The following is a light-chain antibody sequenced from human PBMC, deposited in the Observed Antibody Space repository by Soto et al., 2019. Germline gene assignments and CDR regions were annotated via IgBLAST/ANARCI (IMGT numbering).Light chain of an antibody. CDR3: HQYGTSPRT. CDR2: GAS. J-gene: IGKJ1*01. Sequence: PGERATLSCRASQSLRSGDLACYQQIPGQAPGLLIYGASSRATGIPDGFSGSGSGTDFNLTVSRLAPEDFAVYYCHQYGTSPRTFGQWTKVDIK. CDR1: QSLRSGD. V-gene: IGKV3-20*01.